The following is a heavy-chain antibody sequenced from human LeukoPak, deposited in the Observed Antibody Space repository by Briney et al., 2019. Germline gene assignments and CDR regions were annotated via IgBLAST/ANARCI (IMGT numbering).Heavy chain of an antibody. J-gene: IGHJ4*02. D-gene: IGHD3-10*01. CDR2: IKPNGGYK. Sequence: ASVKVSCKASGYTFSDNYMHWVRQAPGQGLEYMGWIKPNGGYKNYAQKFQGRVTMTRDTSISTAYMELNRLKSDDTDVYFCARGTWFGDSLGTDFWGQGTLVTVSS. CDR3: ARGTWFGDSLGTDF. V-gene: IGHV1-2*02. CDR1: GYTFSDNY.